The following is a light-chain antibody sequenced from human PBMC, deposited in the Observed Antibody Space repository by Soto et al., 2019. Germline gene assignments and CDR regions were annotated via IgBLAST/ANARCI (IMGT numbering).Light chain of an antibody. J-gene: IGLJ2*01. CDR3: ATWDDSLNGVV. CDR1: NSNIGSHT. V-gene: IGLV1-44*01. Sequence: QSVLTQPPSASGTPGQTIAISCSGGNSNIGSHTVNWFQQLPGPAPRLLIYSNTQRPSGVPDRFSGSKSGTSASLAISGLQSEYEGDYYCATWDDSLNGVVFGGGTKVTVL. CDR2: SNT.